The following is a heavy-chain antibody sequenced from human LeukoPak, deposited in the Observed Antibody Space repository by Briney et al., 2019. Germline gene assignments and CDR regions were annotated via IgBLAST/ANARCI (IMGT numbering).Heavy chain of an antibody. D-gene: IGHD2-21*01. Sequence: GGSLRLSCAASGFTFSSYWMDWVRQAPGKGLMWVSRIKNDGSDTGYAGSVKGRFTISRDNAKNTLYLQINSLRAEDTAVYYCARDIAGLGYWGQGTLVTVSS. CDR3: ARDIAGLGY. V-gene: IGHV3-74*01. J-gene: IGHJ4*02. CDR1: GFTFSSYW. CDR2: IKNDGSDT.